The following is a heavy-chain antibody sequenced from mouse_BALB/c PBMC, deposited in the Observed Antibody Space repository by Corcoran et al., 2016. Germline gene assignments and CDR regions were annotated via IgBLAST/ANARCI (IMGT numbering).Heavy chain of an antibody. J-gene: IGHJ4*01. CDR3: ARGVRYAMDY. D-gene: IGHD2-14*01. CDR1: GFNIKDTY. Sequence: EVQLQQSGAELVKPGASVKLSCTASGFNIKDTYMHWVKQRPEQGLEWIGRIDPANGNTKYDPKFQGKATITADKSSNTAYLQLSSLTSEDTAVDYCARGVRYAMDYWGQGTSVTVSS. CDR2: IDPANGNT. V-gene: IGHV14-3*02.